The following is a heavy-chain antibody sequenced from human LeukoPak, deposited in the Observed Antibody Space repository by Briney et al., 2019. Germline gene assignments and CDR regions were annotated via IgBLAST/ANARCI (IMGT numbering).Heavy chain of an antibody. V-gene: IGHV4-61*02. CDR3: ARDTVSGSIPGFYYNYYMDV. Sequence: EPSETLSLTCTVSGGSISSGSYYWSWVRQPAGKGLEWIGRIYTSGSTNYNPSLKSRVTISVDTSKNQFSLRLSSVTAADTAVYYCARDTVSGSIPGFYYNYYMDVWGKGTTVTVSS. J-gene: IGHJ6*03. D-gene: IGHD5-12*01. CDR2: IYTSGST. CDR1: GGSISSGSYY.